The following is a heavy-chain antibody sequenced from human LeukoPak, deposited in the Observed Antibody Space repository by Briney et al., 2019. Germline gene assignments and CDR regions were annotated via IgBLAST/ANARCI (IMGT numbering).Heavy chain of an antibody. D-gene: IGHD3-3*01. J-gene: IGHJ5*02. CDR1: GFTFNNYW. Sequence: GGSLRLSCVVSGFTFNNYWMSWVRQAPGKGLEWVATMRQDGGEIYYVDSVRGRFTISRDNAKNSLYLQMNSLRAEDTAMYYCAGTVLRFLSWFDPWGQGTLVTVSS. CDR2: MRQDGGEI. CDR3: AGTVLRFLSWFDP. V-gene: IGHV3-7*01.